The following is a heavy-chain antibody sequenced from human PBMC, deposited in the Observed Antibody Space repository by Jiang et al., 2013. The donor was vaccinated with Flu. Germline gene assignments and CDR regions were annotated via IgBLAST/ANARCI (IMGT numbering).Heavy chain of an antibody. CDR3: AREDGSGSYSLFDP. J-gene: IGHJ5*02. V-gene: IGHV4-61*02. Sequence: GLVKPSQTLSLTCTVSGGSISSGSYYWSWIRQPAGKGLEWIGRIYTSGSTNYNPSLKSRVTISVDTSKNQFSLKLSSVTAADTAVYYCAREDGSGSYSLFDPWGQGTLVTVSS. CDR1: GGSISSGSYY. D-gene: IGHD3-10*01. CDR2: IYTSGST.